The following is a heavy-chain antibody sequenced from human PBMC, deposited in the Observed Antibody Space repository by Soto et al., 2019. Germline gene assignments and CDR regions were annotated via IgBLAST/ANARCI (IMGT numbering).Heavy chain of an antibody. CDR1: GGTFSSYA. D-gene: IGHD4-17*01. Sequence: QVQLVQSGAEVKKPGSSVKVSCKASGGTFSSYAISWVRQAPGQGLEWMGGIIPIFGTANYAQKFQGRVTITADESTSTAYMELSSLRSEETDVYYCARTGPGSWLGLRGYYYYFGMDFWGQGTTVTVSS. V-gene: IGHV1-69*01. CDR2: IIPIFGTA. J-gene: IGHJ6*02. CDR3: ARTGPGSWLGLRGYYYYFGMDF.